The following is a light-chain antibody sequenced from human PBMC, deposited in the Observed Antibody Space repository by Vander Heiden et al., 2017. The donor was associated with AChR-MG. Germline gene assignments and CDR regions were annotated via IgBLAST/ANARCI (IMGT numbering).Light chain of an antibody. Sequence: DIQMTQSPSTLSASVGDTVTITCRASQSISTWLAWFQQKPGKAPKLLIYDASNLQSGVPSRFSGSGAGTDFTLTISSRQPDDFAPYYCQQYKDYSPWAFGQGTKVEIK. CDR2: DAS. V-gene: IGKV1-5*01. CDR3: QQYKDYSPWA. J-gene: IGKJ1*01. CDR1: QSISTW.